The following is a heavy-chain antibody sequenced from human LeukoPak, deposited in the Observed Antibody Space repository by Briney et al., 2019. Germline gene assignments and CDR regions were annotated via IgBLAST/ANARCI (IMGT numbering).Heavy chain of an antibody. CDR1: GGSISPYY. CDR3: ARSTGSTMFIDY. D-gene: IGHD3-10*02. J-gene: IGHJ4*02. V-gene: IGHV4-59*01. Sequence: PSETLSLTCTVSGGSISPYYWSWIRQPPGKGLEWLGYIYYSGNTDYNPSLKSRVAISVDTSKNQSSLKLSSVTAADTAVYYCARSTGSTMFIDYWGQGTLVTVSS. CDR2: IYYSGNT.